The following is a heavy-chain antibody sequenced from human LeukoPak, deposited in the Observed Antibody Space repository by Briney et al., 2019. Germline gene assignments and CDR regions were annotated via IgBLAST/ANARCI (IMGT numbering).Heavy chain of an antibody. J-gene: IGHJ4*02. CDR3: ARAGQYSYGQIDY. D-gene: IGHD5-18*01. CDR1: GGTFSSYA. Sequence: ASVKVSCKASGGTFSSYAISWVRQAPGQGLEWMGGIIPIFGTANYAQKFQGRVTITADKSTSTAYMELSSLRSEDTAVYYCARAGQYSYGQIDYWGQGTLVTVSS. V-gene: IGHV1-69*06. CDR2: IIPIFGTA.